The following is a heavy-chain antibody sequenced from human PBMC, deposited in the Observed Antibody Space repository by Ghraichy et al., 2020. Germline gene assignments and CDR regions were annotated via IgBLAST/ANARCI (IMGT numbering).Heavy chain of an antibody. CDR1: GFTFSDYY. CDR3: ARVNDILTGRRVSGYYYGMDV. V-gene: IGHV3-11*01. CDR2: ISSSGSTI. J-gene: IGHJ6*02. Sequence: SLNISCAASGFTFSDYYMSWIRQAPGKGLEWVSYISSSGSTIYYADSVKGRFTISRDNAKNSLYLQMNSLRAEDTAVYYCARVNDILTGRRVSGYYYGMDVWGQGTTVTVSS. D-gene: IGHD3-9*01.